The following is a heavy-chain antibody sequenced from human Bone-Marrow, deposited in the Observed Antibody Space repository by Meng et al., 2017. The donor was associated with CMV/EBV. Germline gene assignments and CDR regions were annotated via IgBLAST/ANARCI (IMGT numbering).Heavy chain of an antibody. CDR2: IGTAGDT. V-gene: IGHV3-13*01. CDR1: GSTFSSYD. Sequence: GESLKISCAASGSTFSSYDMHWVRQATGKGLEWVSAIGTAGDTYYPGSVKGRFTISRENAKNSLYLQMNSLRAGDTAVYYCARAPRHPFHYYYYGMDVWGQGTTVTGSS. CDR3: ARAPRHPFHYYYYGMDV. D-gene: IGHD2/OR15-2a*01. J-gene: IGHJ6*01.